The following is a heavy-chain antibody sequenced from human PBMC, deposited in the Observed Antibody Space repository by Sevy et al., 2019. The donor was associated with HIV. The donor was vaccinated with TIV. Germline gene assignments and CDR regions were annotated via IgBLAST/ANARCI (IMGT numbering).Heavy chain of an antibody. J-gene: IGHJ4*02. V-gene: IGHV3-21*01. D-gene: IGHD3-22*01. Sequence: GGSLRLSCAASGFTFSNYDMNWVRPAPGKGLEWVSYISSGSSYIYYADSLKGRVTISRDNANNSLFLQLNSLRAEDTAVYYCARALDYYDTGGLYYWGQGALVTVSS. CDR2: ISSGSSYI. CDR1: GFTFSNYD. CDR3: ARALDYYDTGGLYY.